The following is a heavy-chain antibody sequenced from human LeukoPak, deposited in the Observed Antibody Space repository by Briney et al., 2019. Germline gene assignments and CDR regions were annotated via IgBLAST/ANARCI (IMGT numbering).Heavy chain of an antibody. V-gene: IGHV4-61*02. J-gene: IGHJ5*02. CDR1: GGSISSGNYY. Sequence: SETLSLTCTVSGGSISSGNYYWSWIRQPAGKGLEWIGSIYISGSTNYNPSLKSRVTMSVDMSKNQFSLKLSSVTAAHTAVYYCARKVESGWFDPWGQGTLVTVSS. CDR2: IYISGST. D-gene: IGHD3-10*01. CDR3: ARKVESGWFDP.